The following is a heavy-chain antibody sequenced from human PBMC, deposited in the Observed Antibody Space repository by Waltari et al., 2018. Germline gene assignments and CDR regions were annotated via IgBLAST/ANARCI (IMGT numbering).Heavy chain of an antibody. Sequence: EVQLVESGGGLVKPGGSLRLSCAASGFTFSSYSMNWVRQAPGKGLEWVSSISSSSYIYYADSVKGRFTIARDNAKNSLYLQMNSLRAEDTAVYYCARETYYDFWSGYTYYYYGMDVWGQGTTVTVSS. CDR1: GFTFSSYS. D-gene: IGHD3-3*01. CDR2: ISSSSYI. CDR3: ARETYYDFWSGYTYYYYGMDV. V-gene: IGHV3-21*01. J-gene: IGHJ6*02.